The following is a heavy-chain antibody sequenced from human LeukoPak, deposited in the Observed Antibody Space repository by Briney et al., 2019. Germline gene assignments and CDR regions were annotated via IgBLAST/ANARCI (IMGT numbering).Heavy chain of an antibody. V-gene: IGHV3-48*03. CDR2: ISSGGINT. CDR3: ATLSVAGSGVDF. Sequence: PGGSLRLSCAGSGFDFSPYEMNWVRQAPGKGLEWVSEISSGGINTYYTDSVKGRFTISRDNAKNSLYLQMNSLRAEDTAVYYYATLSVAGSGVDFWGQGTLVTVSS. J-gene: IGHJ4*02. CDR1: GFDFSPYE. D-gene: IGHD6-19*01.